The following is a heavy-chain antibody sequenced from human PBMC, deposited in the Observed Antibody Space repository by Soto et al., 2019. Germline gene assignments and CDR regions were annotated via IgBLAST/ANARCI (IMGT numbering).Heavy chain of an antibody. D-gene: IGHD3-10*01. V-gene: IGHV4-30-2*01. J-gene: IGHJ5*02. CDR1: GGSISSGGYS. Sequence: QLQLQESGSGLVKPSQTLSLTCAVSGGSISSGGYSWSWIRQPPGKGLEWIGYIYHSGSTYYNPCXXRXXTPSADRSENQISLKLSSVTAADTAVYYCARVPGPWGQGTLVTVPP. CDR2: IYHSGST. CDR3: ARVPGP.